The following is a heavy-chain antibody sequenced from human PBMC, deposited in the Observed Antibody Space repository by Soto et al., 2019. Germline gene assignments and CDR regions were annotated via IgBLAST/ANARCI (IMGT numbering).Heavy chain of an antibody. D-gene: IGHD3-3*01. J-gene: IGHJ6*02. CDR3: AGTREVSPPHLEWLLPAYYYYYGMDV. CDR2: ISASGGNT. CDR1: GYTFTSYG. V-gene: IGHV1-18*01. Sequence: ASVKVSCKASGYTFTSYGISWVRQAPGQGLEWMGWISASGGNTSYAQKLQGRVTMTADESTSTAYMELSSLRSEDTAVYYCAGTREVSPPHLEWLLPAYYYYYGMDVWGQGTTVTVSS.